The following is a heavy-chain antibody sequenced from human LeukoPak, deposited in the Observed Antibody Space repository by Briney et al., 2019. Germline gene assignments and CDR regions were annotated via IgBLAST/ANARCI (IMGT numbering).Heavy chain of an antibody. D-gene: IGHD3-22*01. CDR1: VYTFTIYG. V-gene: IGHV1-18*01. CDR3: ARAYDSSGYVIDQ. J-gene: IGHJ4*02. Sequence: ASVKVSCKASVYTFTIYGNSWERQAPGQGLEWMGWISAYNGNTNYAQKLQGRVTMTTDTSTSTAYMELRSLRSDDTAVYYCARAYDSSGYVIDQWGQGTLVTVSS. CDR2: ISAYNGNT.